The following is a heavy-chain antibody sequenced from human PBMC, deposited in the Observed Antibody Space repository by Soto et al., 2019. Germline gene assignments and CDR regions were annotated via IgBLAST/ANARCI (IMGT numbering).Heavy chain of an antibody. CDR3: VAWFLGYCRGGSCHDYYQY. V-gene: IGHV3-30*03. D-gene: IGHD2-15*01. CDR1: GFTFSLSG. Sequence: QVYLVESGGGVVQPGRSLRLSCAASGFTFSLSGMHWVRQAPGKGLEFVAVISDDGHYTSYSDSVKGRFTISRDNSNSALYLEINRLRAEDTGIYYCVAWFLGYCRGGSCHDYYQYWGQGTLVSVS. J-gene: IGHJ1*01. CDR2: ISDDGHYT.